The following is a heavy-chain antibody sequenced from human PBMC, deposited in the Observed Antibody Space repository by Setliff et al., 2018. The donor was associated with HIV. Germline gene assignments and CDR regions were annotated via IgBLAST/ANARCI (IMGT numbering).Heavy chain of an antibody. Sequence: GASVKVSCKVSGYSLTELSMHWVRQVPGKGLEWMGGFDPEDGETIYAQRFQGRVTMTEDTSTDTAYMELSSLRSEDTAVYYCATGGRCSGGSCYSLGYWGQGTLVTVSS. CDR2: FDPEDGET. CDR1: GYSLTELS. J-gene: IGHJ4*02. CDR3: ATGGRCSGGSCYSLGY. D-gene: IGHD2-15*01. V-gene: IGHV1-24*01.